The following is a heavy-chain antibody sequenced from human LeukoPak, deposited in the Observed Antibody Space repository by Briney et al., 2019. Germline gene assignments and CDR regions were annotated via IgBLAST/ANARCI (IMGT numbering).Heavy chain of an antibody. CDR3: ARSPPPPTVTTFSDY. CDR1: GGSISSYY. V-gene: IGHV4-59*01. Sequence: PSETLSLTCTVSGGSISSYYWSWIRQPPGKGLEWIGYIYYSGSTNYNPSLKSRVTISVDTSKNQFSLKLSSVTAADTAVYYCARSPPPPTVTTFSDYWGQGTLVTVSS. CDR2: IYYSGST. D-gene: IGHD4-17*01. J-gene: IGHJ4*02.